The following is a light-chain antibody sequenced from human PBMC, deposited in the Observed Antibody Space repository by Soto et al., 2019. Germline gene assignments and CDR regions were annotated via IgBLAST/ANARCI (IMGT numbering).Light chain of an antibody. CDR1: SSDVGRYNY. CDR2: DVS. Sequence: QSVLTQPASVSGSPGQSITISCTGTSSDVGRYNYVSWYQQHPGKAPKLIIYDVSKRPSGVSNRFSGSKSGNTASLTISGLQAEDEADYYCNSYTSSSTYVFGTGTKLTVL. J-gene: IGLJ1*01. V-gene: IGLV2-14*01. CDR3: NSYTSSSTYV.